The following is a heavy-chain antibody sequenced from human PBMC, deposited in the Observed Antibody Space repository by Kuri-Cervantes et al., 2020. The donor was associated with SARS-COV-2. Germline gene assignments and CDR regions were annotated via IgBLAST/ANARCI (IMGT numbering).Heavy chain of an antibody. V-gene: IGHV3-30*07. Sequence: GESLKISCAASGFNFNSYGMHWVRQAPGKGLEWVASLSYDGSSESYADSVKGRFTISRDNAKNSLYLQMNSLRAEDTAVYYCARDQRPTFYYDSSEAAFDIWGQGTMVTVSS. CDR2: LSYDGSSE. J-gene: IGHJ3*02. CDR1: GFNFNSYG. D-gene: IGHD3-22*01. CDR3: ARDQRPTFYYDSSEAAFDI.